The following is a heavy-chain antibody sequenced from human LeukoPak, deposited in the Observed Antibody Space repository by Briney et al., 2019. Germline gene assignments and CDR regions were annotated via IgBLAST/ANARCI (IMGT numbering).Heavy chain of an antibody. CDR3: ARDRDYEGEGFDY. Sequence: SETLSLTCTVSGGSISSGGYYWSWIRQHPGKGLEWIGYIYYSGSTYYNPSLKSRVTISVDTSKNQFSLKLSSVTAADTAVYYCARDRDYEGEGFDYWGRGTLVTVSS. V-gene: IGHV4-31*03. D-gene: IGHD3-16*01. CDR1: GGSISSGGYY. CDR2: IYYSGST. J-gene: IGHJ4*02.